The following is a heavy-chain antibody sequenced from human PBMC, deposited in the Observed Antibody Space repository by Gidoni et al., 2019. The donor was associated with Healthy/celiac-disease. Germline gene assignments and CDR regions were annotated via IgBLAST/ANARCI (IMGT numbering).Heavy chain of an antibody. Sequence: QVQLVESGGGVVQPGRSLRLSCAASGFTFSSYAMHWVRQAPGKGLEWVAVISYDGSNKYYADSVKGRFTISRDNSKNTLYLQMNSLRAEDTAVYYCAREGMQSDFDYWGQGTLVTVSS. CDR2: ISYDGSNK. CDR1: GFTFSSYA. CDR3: AREGMQSDFDY. V-gene: IGHV3-30-3*01. J-gene: IGHJ4*02.